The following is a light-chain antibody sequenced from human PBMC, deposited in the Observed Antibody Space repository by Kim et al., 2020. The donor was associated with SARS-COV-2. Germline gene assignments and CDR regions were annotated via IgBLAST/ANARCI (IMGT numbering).Light chain of an antibody. CDR1: QSVNSDY. Sequence: PGERDTLSRMASQSVNSDYLAWYQQIPGQPPRLLIFGASSRATGIPDRFSGSGSGTDFTLAICRLEPEDFAVYYCQLYGSSPLMYTFGQGTNLEIQ. V-gene: IGKV3-20*01. CDR3: QLYGSSPLMYT. J-gene: IGKJ2*01. CDR2: GAS.